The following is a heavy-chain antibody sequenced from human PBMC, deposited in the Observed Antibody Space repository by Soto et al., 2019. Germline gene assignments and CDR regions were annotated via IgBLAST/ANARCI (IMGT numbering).Heavy chain of an antibody. CDR3: ARDPRNDYSNYDLYFDL. Sequence: SETLSLTCTVSGGSISSGGYYWSWIRQHPGKGLEWIGYIYYSGSTYYNPSLKSRVTISVDTSKNQFSLKLSSVTAADTAVYSCARDPRNDYSNYDLYFDLWGRGNLVTV. CDR2: IYYSGST. V-gene: IGHV4-31*03. CDR1: GGSISSGGYY. J-gene: IGHJ2*01. D-gene: IGHD4-4*01.